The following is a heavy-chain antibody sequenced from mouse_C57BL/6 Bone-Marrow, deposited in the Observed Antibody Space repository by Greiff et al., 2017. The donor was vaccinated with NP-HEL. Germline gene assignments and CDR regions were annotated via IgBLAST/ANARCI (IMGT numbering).Heavy chain of an antibody. CDR2: IDPENGDT. CDR1: GFNIKDDY. Sequence: EVKLMESGAELVRPGASVKLSCTASGFNIKDDYMHWVKQRPEQGLEWIGWIDPENGDTEYASKFQGKATITADTSSNTAYLQLSSLTSEDTAVYYCTNRAFAYWGQGTLVTVSA. V-gene: IGHV14-4*01. J-gene: IGHJ3*01. D-gene: IGHD3-1*01. CDR3: TNRAFAY.